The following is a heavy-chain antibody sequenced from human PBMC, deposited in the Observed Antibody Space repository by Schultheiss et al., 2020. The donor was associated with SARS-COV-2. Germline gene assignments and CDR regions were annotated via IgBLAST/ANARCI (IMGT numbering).Heavy chain of an antibody. CDR1: GASFSNYY. V-gene: IGHV4-34*01. CDR3: ARVQTPHFDY. Sequence: SETLSLTCAVNGASFSNYYWTWIRQPPGKGLEWVGDINRSGGTNYNPSLKTRVTISLDTSKTQFSLSLRSVSAADTAVYYCARVQTPHFDYWGQGTLVTGSS. J-gene: IGHJ4*02. CDR2: INRSGGT.